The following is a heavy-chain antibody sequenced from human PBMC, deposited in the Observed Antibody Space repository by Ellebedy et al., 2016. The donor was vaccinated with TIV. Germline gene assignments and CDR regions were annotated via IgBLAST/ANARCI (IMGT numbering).Heavy chain of an antibody. CDR1: GFTFISYW. Sequence: GGSLRLXXAASGFTFISYWMHWVRQAPGKGLVWVSRINSDGSITNYADSVKGRFTISRDNAKNTLYLQMNSLRAEDTAVYYCARGLVVVPAAMRYWGQGTLVTVSS. J-gene: IGHJ4*02. V-gene: IGHV3-74*01. CDR2: INSDGSIT. D-gene: IGHD2-2*01. CDR3: ARGLVVVPAAMRY.